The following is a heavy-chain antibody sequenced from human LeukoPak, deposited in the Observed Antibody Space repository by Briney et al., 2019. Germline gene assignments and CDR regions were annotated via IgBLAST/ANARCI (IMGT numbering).Heavy chain of an antibody. Sequence: PGGSLRLSCAAPGFTFSSYSMNWVRQAPGKGLEWVSSISSSSSYIYYADSVKGRFTISRDNAKNSLYLQMNSLRAEDTAVYYCARATQCYDSSGRIDYWGQGTLVTVSS. CDR1: GFTFSSYS. D-gene: IGHD3-22*01. CDR3: ARATQCYDSSGRIDY. J-gene: IGHJ4*02. V-gene: IGHV3-21*01. CDR2: ISSSSSYI.